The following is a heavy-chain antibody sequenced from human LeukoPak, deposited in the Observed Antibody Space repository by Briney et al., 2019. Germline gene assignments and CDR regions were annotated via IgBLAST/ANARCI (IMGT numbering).Heavy chain of an antibody. CDR3: ARGRKQLVPVLYYFDY. D-gene: IGHD6-6*01. J-gene: IGHJ4*02. CDR2: INYSGST. Sequence: KSSETLSLTCTVSGGSISSYYWSWIRQPPGTGLEWIGYINYSGSTNYNPSLESRVTISEDTSRNQFSLKLNSVTAADTAVYYCARGRKQLVPVLYYFDYWGQGTLVTVSS. CDR1: GGSISSYY. V-gene: IGHV4-59*01.